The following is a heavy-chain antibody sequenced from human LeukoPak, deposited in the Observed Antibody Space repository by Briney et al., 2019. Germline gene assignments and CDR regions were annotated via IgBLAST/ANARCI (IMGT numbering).Heavy chain of an antibody. D-gene: IGHD3-16*02. J-gene: IGHJ4*02. CDR1: GFTFSSYG. CDR2: ISYDGSNK. CDR3: ARSLYGKVDY. V-gene: IGHV3-30*03. Sequence: GGSLRLSCAASGFTFSSYGMHWVRQAPGKGLEWVAVISYDGSNKYYVDSVKGRFTISRDNSKNTLYLQMNSLRAEDTAVYYCARSLYGKVDYWGQGTLVTVSS.